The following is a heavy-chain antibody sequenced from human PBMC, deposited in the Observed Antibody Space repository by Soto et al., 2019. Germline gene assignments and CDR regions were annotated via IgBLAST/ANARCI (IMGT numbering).Heavy chain of an antibody. V-gene: IGHV6-1*01. CDR2: TYYRSKSYN. Sequence: PSQTLSLTCAISGDSRSSSSAAWNWVRQSPSSCFGWLVSTYYRSKSYNEYALSLQSRININPNTAYNRFCLQRHSVTPEDTAVYYCARSQGFENYGYYYYYSLDLWGQGTTVTVSS. J-gene: IGHJ6*02. CDR1: GDSRSSSSAA. CDR3: ARSQGFENYGYYYYYSLDL. D-gene: IGHD3-10*01.